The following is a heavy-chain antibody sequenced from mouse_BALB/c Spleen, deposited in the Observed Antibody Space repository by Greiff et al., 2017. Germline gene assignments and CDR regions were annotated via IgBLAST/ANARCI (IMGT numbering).Heavy chain of an antibody. J-gene: IGHJ3*01. CDR2: IDPANGNT. V-gene: IGHV14-3*02. CDR1: GFNIKDTY. D-gene: IGHD2-14*01. CDR3: ASYYRYGSWFAY. Sequence: VQLKESGAELVKPGASVKLSCTASGFNIKDTYMHWVKQRPEQGLEWIGRIDPANGNTKYDPKFQGKATITAATSSNTAYLQLRSLTSEDTAVYYCASYYRYGSWFAYWGQGTLVTVSA.